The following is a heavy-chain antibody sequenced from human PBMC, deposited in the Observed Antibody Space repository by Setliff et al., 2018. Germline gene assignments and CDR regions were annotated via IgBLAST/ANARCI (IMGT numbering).Heavy chain of an antibody. V-gene: IGHV1-2*04. CDR1: GYTFTGYY. J-gene: IGHJ5*02. Sequence: ASVKVSCKASGYTFTGYYMHWVRQAPGQGLEWMGWINPNSGGTNYAQKFQGWVTMTRDTSISTAYMELSRLRSDDTAVYYCAKGRRISYSSGWLNWFDPWGQGTLVTVSS. CDR3: AKGRRISYSSGWLNWFDP. D-gene: IGHD6-19*01. CDR2: INPNSGGT.